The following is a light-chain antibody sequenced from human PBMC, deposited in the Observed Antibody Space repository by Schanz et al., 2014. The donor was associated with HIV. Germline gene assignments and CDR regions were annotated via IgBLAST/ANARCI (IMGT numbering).Light chain of an antibody. CDR1: QGIGND. J-gene: IGKJ2*01. CDR3: QQYNARSYT. Sequence: DIQMTQSPSSLSASVGDRVTITCRASQGIGNDLGWYQQRPGKAPKLLIYAASSLQSGVPSRFSGSGFGTAFTLVISSLQPEDFATYYCQQYNARSYTCGQGTKLEIE. CDR2: AAS. V-gene: IGKV1-17*01.